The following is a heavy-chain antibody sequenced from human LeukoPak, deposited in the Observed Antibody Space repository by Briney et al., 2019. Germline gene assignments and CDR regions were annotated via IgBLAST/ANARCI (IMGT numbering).Heavy chain of an antibody. V-gene: IGHV3-30*04. D-gene: IGHD3-22*01. J-gene: IGHJ4*02. CDR1: GFTFSSYA. CDR2: ISYDGSNK. CDR3: AKNVYYYDSSGYQY. Sequence: GGSLRLSCAASGFTFSSYAMHWVRQAPGKGLEWVAVISYDGSNKYYADSVKGRFTISRDNSKNTLYLEMNSLRAEDTAVYYCAKNVYYYDSSGYQYWGQGTLVIVSS.